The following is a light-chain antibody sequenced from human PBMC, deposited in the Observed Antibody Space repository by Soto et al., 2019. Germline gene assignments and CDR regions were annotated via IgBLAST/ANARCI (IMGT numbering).Light chain of an antibody. CDR1: QSVSSY. V-gene: IGKV3-11*01. CDR3: EQLSNWPPYT. Sequence: EIVLTQSPATLSLSPGERATLSCRASQSVSSYLAWYQQKPGQAPRLLIYDASNRATGIPARYGGSGSGTDLTLTISSLEPEDVAVDDCEQLSNWPPYTFGQGTKLEIK. CDR2: DAS. J-gene: IGKJ2*01.